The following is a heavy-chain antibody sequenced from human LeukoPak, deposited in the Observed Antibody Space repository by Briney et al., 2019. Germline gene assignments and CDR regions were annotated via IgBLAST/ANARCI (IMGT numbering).Heavy chain of an antibody. CDR1: GYTFSAYY. CDR2: IYPNWGRT. J-gene: IGHJ4*02. Sequence: ASVKVSCKASGYTFSAYYVHWVRQAPGQGLEWMGWIYPNWGRTEYAQKFQGRLTMTRDTSINTAYMELNTLRSDDTAVYYCARVPSWGLLHFDFWGQGTLVTVSS. D-gene: IGHD2/OR15-2a*01. CDR3: ARVPSWGLLHFDF. V-gene: IGHV1-2*02.